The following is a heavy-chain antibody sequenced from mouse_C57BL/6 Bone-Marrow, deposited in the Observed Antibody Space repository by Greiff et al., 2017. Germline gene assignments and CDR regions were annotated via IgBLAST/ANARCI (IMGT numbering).Heavy chain of an antibody. J-gene: IGHJ2*01. CDR3: ARWGPNYWDYVFDY. CDR2: INPYNGGT. V-gene: IGHV1-19*01. CDR1: GYTFTDYY. Sequence: EVKVVESGPVLVKPGASVKMSCKASGYTFTDYYMNWVKQSHGQSLEWIGVINPYNGGTSYNQKFKGKATLTVDKSSSTAYMELNSLTSEDSAVYYCARWGPNYWDYVFDYWGQGTTLTVSS. D-gene: IGHD2-4*01.